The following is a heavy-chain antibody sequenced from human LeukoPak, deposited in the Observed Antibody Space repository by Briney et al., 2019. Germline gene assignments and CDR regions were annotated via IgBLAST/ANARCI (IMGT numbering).Heavy chain of an antibody. D-gene: IGHD3-22*01. V-gene: IGHV4-30-4*01. J-gene: IGHJ3*02. CDR3: ARTLLPAVKGAFDI. CDR2: IYYRGST. Sequence: SETLSLTCYVSGDSISSRDYYWSWIRLPPGKGLEWIGYIYYRGSTSYNPSLKSRVTISVDTSKNQFSLRLSSVTAADTAVYYCARTLLPAVKGAFDIWGQGTMVTVSS. CDR1: GDSISSRDYY.